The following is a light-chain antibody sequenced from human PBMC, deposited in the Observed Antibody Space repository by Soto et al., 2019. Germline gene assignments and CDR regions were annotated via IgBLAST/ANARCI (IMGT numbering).Light chain of an antibody. CDR3: SSYAGSSTYV. J-gene: IGLJ1*01. CDR2: EVS. CDR1: NSDVGSYNL. Sequence: QSLLTQPASVSGSPGQSITISCTGTNSDVGSYNLVSWHQQHPGKAPKLMIYEVSKRPSGFSNRFSGSKSGNTASLTISGLQAEDEADYYCSSYAGSSTYVFGTGTKVTVL. V-gene: IGLV2-23*02.